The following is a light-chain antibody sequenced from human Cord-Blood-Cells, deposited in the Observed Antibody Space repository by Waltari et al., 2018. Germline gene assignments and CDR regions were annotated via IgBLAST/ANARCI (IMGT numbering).Light chain of an antibody. CDR3: CSYAGSSTYV. CDR2: EGS. V-gene: IGLV2-23*01. CDR1: SSDVGSYNI. Sequence: QSALTQPASVSGSPGQSITISCTGTSSDVGSYNIVSWYQQHPGKAPKLMIYEGSKRPSGVTKRFSGSKSGNTAALTISGLQAEDEADYYCCSYAGSSTYVFGTGTKDTDL. J-gene: IGLJ1*01.